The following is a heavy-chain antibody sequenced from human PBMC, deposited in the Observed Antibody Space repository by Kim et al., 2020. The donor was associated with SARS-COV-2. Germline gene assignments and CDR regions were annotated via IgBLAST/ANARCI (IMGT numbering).Heavy chain of an antibody. D-gene: IGHD5-12*01. J-gene: IGHJ6*01. Sequence: GGSLRLSCAASGFTFSSYWMHWVRQAPGKGLVWVSRINSDGSSTSYADSVKGRFTISRDNAKNTLYLQMNTLRSEDTAVYYCARDLKGVYSGYEPYYYYYVMDVWGQGPTVTVS. CDR1: GFTFSSYW. CDR2: INSDGSST. CDR3: ARDLKGVYSGYEPYYYYYVMDV. V-gene: IGHV3-74*01.